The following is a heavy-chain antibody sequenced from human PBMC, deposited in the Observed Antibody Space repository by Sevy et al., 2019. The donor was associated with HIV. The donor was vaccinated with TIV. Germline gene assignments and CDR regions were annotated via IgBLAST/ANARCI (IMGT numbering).Heavy chain of an antibody. D-gene: IGHD6-19*01. V-gene: IGHV3-30-3*01. Sequence: GSLRLSCAASGFTFSSYAMHWVRQAPGKGLEWVAVISYDGSNKYYADSVKGRFTISRDNSKNTLYLHMNSLGAEDTAVDYWAGDQRAVARIPIYYYYRMDVWGQGTTVTVSS. CDR3: AGDQRAVARIPIYYYYRMDV. CDR2: ISYDGSNK. CDR1: GFTFSSYA. J-gene: IGHJ6*02.